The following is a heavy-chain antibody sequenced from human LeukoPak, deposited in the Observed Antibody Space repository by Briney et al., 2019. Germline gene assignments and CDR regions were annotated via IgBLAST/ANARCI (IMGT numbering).Heavy chain of an antibody. J-gene: IGHJ4*02. CDR3: ARESESSGWYDY. CDR1: GFMFHDYA. Sequence: GGALRLSCAAPGFMFHDYAIHWVRQAPGEGLEWVSLISGDGGSTFYADSVKGRFTISRDNSKNSLYLQMNSLRSDDTALYYCARESESSGWYDYWGQGTLVTVSS. CDR2: ISGDGGST. D-gene: IGHD6-19*01. V-gene: IGHV3-43*02.